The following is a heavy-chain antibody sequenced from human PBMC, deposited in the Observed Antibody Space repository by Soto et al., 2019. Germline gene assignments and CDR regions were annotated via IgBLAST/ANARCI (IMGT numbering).Heavy chain of an antibody. CDR3: ARRLGAGRYYFDS. D-gene: IGHD3-16*01. J-gene: IGHJ4*02. CDR1: GYSFTTFW. CDR2: IYPGDSNT. V-gene: IGHV5-51*01. Sequence: GESLKISCETSGYSFTTFWIAWVRQMPGRGLEWMGIIYPGDSNTRYSPSFQGQVTISADKSISTAYLQWSSLKTSDTAMYYCARRLGAGRYYFDSWGQGTLVTVSS.